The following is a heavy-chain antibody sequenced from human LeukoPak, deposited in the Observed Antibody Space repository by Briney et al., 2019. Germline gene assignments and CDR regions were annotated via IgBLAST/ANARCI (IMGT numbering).Heavy chain of an antibody. D-gene: IGHD6-19*01. Sequence: ASVKVSCKASGSTFNGYYIHWVRQAPGQGLEWMGWINPNSGGTNYAQKFQGRVTMTRDTSISTAYMELSRLRSDDTAVFYCATSSGWKSNIDYWGQGTLVTVSS. CDR1: GSTFNGYY. CDR2: INPNSGGT. CDR3: ATSSGWKSNIDY. V-gene: IGHV1-2*02. J-gene: IGHJ4*02.